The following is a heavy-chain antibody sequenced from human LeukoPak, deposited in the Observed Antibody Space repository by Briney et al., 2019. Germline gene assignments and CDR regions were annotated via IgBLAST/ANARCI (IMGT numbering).Heavy chain of an antibody. D-gene: IGHD4-17*01. CDR3: ARPTTVTTISADAFDI. CDR2: ISSGGTYK. Sequence: GGSLRLSCAASGFTFSDYTMDWVRQAPGKGLEWVSSISSGGTYKYYADSVKGRFTISRDNAQNSLYLQMNSLRAEDSSVYYCARPTTVTTISADAFDIWGQGTMVTVSS. CDR1: GFTFSDYT. V-gene: IGHV3-21*01. J-gene: IGHJ3*02.